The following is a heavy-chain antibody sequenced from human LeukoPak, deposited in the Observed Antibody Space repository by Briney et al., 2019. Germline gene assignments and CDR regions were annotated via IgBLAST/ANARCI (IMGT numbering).Heavy chain of an antibody. CDR1: GGSISEYH. J-gene: IGHJ4*02. CDR2: IYSSGST. D-gene: IGHD3-22*01. Sequence: SETLSLTCTVSGGSISEYHWSWIRQSPGKGLEWIGYIYSSGSTNYNPSLKRRVTMSVDTSKNQFFLRLSSVTAADTAVYYCARDPGYDSSGYFDYWGQGTLVTVSS. V-gene: IGHV4-59*01. CDR3: ARDPGYDSSGYFDY.